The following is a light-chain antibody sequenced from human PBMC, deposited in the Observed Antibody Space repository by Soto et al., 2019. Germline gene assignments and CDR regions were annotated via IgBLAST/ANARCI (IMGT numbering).Light chain of an antibody. Sequence: QTVVTQEPSSSVSPGGTVTLTCGLSSGSVSTTYYPSWYQQTPGQAPRTLIYNTNTRASGVPDRFSGSILGNTAALTITGAQADDESDYYCLLFMGRGAGVFGGGTKLTVL. CDR2: NTN. CDR3: LLFMGRGAGV. V-gene: IGLV8-61*01. J-gene: IGLJ3*02. CDR1: SGSVSTTYY.